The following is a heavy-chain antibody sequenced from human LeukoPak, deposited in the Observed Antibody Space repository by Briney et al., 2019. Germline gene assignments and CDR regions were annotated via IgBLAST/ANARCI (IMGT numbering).Heavy chain of an antibody. V-gene: IGHV3-30*02. CDR3: PKSGVTSGELLSYYMDV. J-gene: IGHJ6*03. CDR2: IRYDGSNK. Sequence: GGSLRLSCAASGFTFSSYGMHWVRQAPGKGLEWVAFIRYDGSNKYYADSVKGRFTISRDNSKNTLYLQMNSLRAEDTALYYCPKSGVTSGELLSYYMDVWGKGTTVTVSS. CDR1: GFTFSSYG. D-gene: IGHD3-10*01.